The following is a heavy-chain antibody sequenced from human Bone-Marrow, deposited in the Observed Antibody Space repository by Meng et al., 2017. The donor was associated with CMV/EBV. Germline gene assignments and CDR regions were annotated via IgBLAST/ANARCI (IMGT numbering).Heavy chain of an antibody. D-gene: IGHD4/OR15-4a*01. CDR3: AKELDSGGYSFDC. Sequence: ASGFSFSSYDRTWVRQVPGKGLECVSSISAGDTTTYYADSVKGRFTISRDNSKNTLFLQMNSLRADDTAMYYCAKELDSGGYSFDCWGQGTLVTVSS. CDR1: GFSFSSYD. CDR2: ISAGDTTT. J-gene: IGHJ4*02. V-gene: IGHV3-23*01.